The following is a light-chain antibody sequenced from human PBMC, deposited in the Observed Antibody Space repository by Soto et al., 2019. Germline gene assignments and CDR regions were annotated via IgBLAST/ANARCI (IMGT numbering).Light chain of an antibody. J-gene: IGKJ1*01. V-gene: IGKV3-15*01. CDR1: QTIGSN. CDR2: DAS. CDR3: QQYNNWPPTWT. Sequence: EIVMTQSPATLSVSTGERATLSCRASQTIGSNLAWYQQKPGQPPRLLIYDASTRATDIPARFTGSGSGTEFTLTISSLQSEDFAVYYCQQYNNWPPTWTFGQGTKVDIK.